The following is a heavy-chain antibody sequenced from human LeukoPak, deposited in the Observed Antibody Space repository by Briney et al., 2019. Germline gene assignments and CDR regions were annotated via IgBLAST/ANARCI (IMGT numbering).Heavy chain of an antibody. CDR3: AREGYCSSTSCYSRAFDI. CDR2: ISYDGSNK. CDR1: GFTFSSYA. V-gene: IGHV3-30*01. Sequence: GGSLRLSCAASGFTFSSYAMHWVRQAPGKGLEWVAVISYDGSNKYYADSVKGRFTISRDNPKNTLYLQMNSVRAEDTAVYYCAREGYCSSTSCYSRAFDIWGQGTMVTVSS. D-gene: IGHD2-2*01. J-gene: IGHJ3*02.